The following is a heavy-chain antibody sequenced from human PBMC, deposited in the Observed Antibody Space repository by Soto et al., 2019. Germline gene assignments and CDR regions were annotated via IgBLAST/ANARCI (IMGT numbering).Heavy chain of an antibody. CDR2: IYYSGNT. CDR3: ARGKVGATSYYGMDV. Sequence: PSETLSLTCTVSGGSISSSSHHWAWIRQPPGKGLEWIGSIYYSGNTYHNPSLKSRVTISVDTSKNQFSLKLSSVTAADTAVYYCARGKVGATSYYGMDVWGQGTTVTVSS. V-gene: IGHV4-39*07. D-gene: IGHD1-26*01. CDR1: GGSISSSSHH. J-gene: IGHJ6*02.